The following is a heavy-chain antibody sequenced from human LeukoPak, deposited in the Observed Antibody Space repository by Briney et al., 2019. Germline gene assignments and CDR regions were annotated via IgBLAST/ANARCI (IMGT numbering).Heavy chain of an antibody. D-gene: IGHD5-24*01. CDR3: ARGRDGYNYVFDP. CDR1: GGSISSSSYY. J-gene: IGHJ5*02. CDR2: INHSGST. V-gene: IGHV4-39*07. Sequence: SETLSLTCTVSGGSISSSSYYWGWIRQPPGKGLEWIGEINHSGSTNYNPSLKSRVTISVDTSKNQFSLKLSSVTAADTAVYYCARGRDGYNYVFDPWGQGTLVTVSS.